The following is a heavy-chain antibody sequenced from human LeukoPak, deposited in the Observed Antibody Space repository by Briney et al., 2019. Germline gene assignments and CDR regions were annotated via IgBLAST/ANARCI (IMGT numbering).Heavy chain of an antibody. CDR3: ARCYSSSWYLFGY. J-gene: IGHJ4*02. CDR2: IYYSGST. CDR1: GGSISSGGYY. Sequence: SETLSLTCTVSGGSISSGGYYWSWIRQHPGKGLEWIGYIYYSGSTYYNPSLKSRVTISVDTSKNQFSLKLSSVTAADTAVYYCARCYSSSWYLFGYWGQGTLVTVSS. D-gene: IGHD6-13*01. V-gene: IGHV4-31*03.